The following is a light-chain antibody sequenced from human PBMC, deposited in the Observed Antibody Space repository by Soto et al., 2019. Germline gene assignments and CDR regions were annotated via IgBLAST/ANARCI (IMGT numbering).Light chain of an antibody. J-gene: IGKJ1*01. CDR3: QQRSDWPPT. Sequence: DTQMTQSPSSLSASVGDRISITCRASQTVSTYLNWYQQKPGKAPTLLISATSTLQSGVPSRFSGSGSGTEFTLTISSLEAEDFAVYYCQQRSDWPPTFGQGTKVDIK. CDR1: QTVSTY. V-gene: IGKV1-39*01. CDR2: ATS.